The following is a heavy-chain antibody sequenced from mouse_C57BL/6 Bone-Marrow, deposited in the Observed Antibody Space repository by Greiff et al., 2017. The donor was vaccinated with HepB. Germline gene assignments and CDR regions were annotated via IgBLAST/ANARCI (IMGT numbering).Heavy chain of an antibody. J-gene: IGHJ3*01. CDR3: ARHGWLLPLFAY. Sequence: VQRVESGAELVKPGASVKLSCKASGYTFTEYTIHWVKQRSGQGLEWIGWFYPGSGSIKYNEKFKDKATLTADKYSSTVYMELSRLTSEDSAVYFCARHGWLLPLFAYWGQGTLVTVSA. CDR1: GYTFTEYT. CDR2: FYPGSGSI. D-gene: IGHD2-3*01. V-gene: IGHV1-62-2*01.